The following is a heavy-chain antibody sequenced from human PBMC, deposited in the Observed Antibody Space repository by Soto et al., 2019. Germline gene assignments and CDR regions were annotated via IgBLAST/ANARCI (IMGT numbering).Heavy chain of an antibody. CDR2: IIPIFGTA. V-gene: IGHV1-69*06. D-gene: IGHD3-22*01. CDR3: ARADYDSSGYYLDY. CDR1: GGTFSGYA. Sequence: ASVKVSCKASGGTFSGYAISWVRQAPGQGLEWMGGIIPIFGTANYAQKFQGRVTITADKSTSTAYMELSSLRSEDTAVYYCARADYDSSGYYLDYWGQGTLVTVSS. J-gene: IGHJ4*02.